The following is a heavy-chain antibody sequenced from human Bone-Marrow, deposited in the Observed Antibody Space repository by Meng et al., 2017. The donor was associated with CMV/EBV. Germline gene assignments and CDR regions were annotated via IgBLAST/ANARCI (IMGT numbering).Heavy chain of an antibody. V-gene: IGHV6-1*01. CDR2: TYYRSKSYN. CDR3: ARGYCSSTSCYNYYYYYYSMDV. CDR1: GDSVSSNSAA. J-gene: IGHJ6*02. D-gene: IGHD2-2*01. Sequence: SETLSLTCAISGDSVSSNSAAWNWIRQSPSRGLEWLGRTYYRSKSYNDYAVSVKSRITINPDTSKNQFSLQLSSVTAADTAVYYCARGYCSSTSCYNYYYYYYSMDVWGQGTTVTVSS.